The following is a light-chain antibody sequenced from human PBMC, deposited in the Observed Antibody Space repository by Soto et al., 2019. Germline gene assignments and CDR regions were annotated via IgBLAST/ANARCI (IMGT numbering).Light chain of an antibody. CDR2: RAS. CDR3: LQYHNLWA. V-gene: IGKV3-15*01. Sequence: ILMTQSPATVSVSPGESATLSCSASQSIYYNVAWYQHRPGQAPRLLIYRASTRAPGFPARFSGSGSGTEFTLTISSLQPEDFTVYSCLQYHNLWAFGQGTKVEI. CDR1: QSIYYN. J-gene: IGKJ1*01.